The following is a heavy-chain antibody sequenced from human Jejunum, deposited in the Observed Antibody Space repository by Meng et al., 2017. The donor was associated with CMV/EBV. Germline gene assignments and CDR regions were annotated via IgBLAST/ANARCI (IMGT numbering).Heavy chain of an antibody. Sequence: GFTFSNYDMNWVRQAPGKGLEWVSYISDSDDTMYYSDSVQGRFTLSRDDAKNSLYLHMNGLRAEDTAVYYCAREWGYYNSGDAFDLWGQGTMVTVSS. CDR2: ISDSDDTM. V-gene: IGHV3-48*03. CDR3: AREWGYYNSGDAFDL. CDR1: GFTFSNYD. D-gene: IGHD3-10*01. J-gene: IGHJ3*01.